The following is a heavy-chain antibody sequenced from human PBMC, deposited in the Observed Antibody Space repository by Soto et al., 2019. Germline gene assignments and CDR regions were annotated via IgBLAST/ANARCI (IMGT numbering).Heavy chain of an antibody. CDR2: ISYDGSNK. CDR3: VKAGSSGRPYYYGLDV. D-gene: IGHD6-19*01. J-gene: IGHJ6*02. V-gene: IGHV3-30*18. Sequence: PGGSLRLSCAAWGFTFNSEGMHWVRQAPGKGLEWVAVISYDGSNKYYADSVKGRFTIARDNSKNTLYLQMSSLRAEATAVYYCVKAGSSGRPYYYGLDVWPQGPSVPVSS. CDR1: GFTFNSEG.